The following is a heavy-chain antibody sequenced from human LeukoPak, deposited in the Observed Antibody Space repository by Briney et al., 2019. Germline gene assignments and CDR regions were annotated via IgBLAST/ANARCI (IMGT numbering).Heavy chain of an antibody. CDR1: VYTFTNYG. CDR2: ISAYNGNT. D-gene: IGHD3-22*01. V-gene: IGHV1-18*01. J-gene: IGHJ4*02. CDR3: ARVYYYDSSGYYPN. Sequence: ASVKVSCKASVYTFTNYGISWVRQAPGQGREWMGWISAYNGNTNYAQKLQGRVTMTTDTSTSTAYMELRSLRSDDTAVYYCARVYYYDSSGYYPNWGQGTLVTVSS.